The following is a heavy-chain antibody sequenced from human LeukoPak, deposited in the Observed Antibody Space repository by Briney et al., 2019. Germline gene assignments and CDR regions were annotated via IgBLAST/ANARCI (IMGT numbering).Heavy chain of an antibody. CDR2: INAGNGNT. D-gene: IGHD4-23*01. CDR3: ARGSTVVTPGGFDP. Sequence: ASVKVSCKASGYTFTSYAMHWVRQAPGQRLEWMGWINAGNGNTKYSQKFQGRVTITRDTSASTAYMELSSLRSEDTAVYYCARGSTVVTPGGFDPWGQGTLVTVSS. V-gene: IGHV1-3*01. CDR1: GYTFTSYA. J-gene: IGHJ5*02.